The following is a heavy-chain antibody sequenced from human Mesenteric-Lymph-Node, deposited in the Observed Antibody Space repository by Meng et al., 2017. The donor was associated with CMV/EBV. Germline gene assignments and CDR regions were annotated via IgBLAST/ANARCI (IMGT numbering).Heavy chain of an antibody. CDR2: ISGSGGST. V-gene: IGHV3-23*01. J-gene: IGHJ5*02. CDR3: AKRGEGFDP. D-gene: IGHD3-16*01. CDR1: EFTFSSYA. Sequence: LSLSCAASEFTFSSYAMSWVRQAPGKGLEWVSGISGSGGSTYYADSVKGRFTISRDNSKNTLYLQMNSLRAEDTAVYYCAKRGEGFDPWGQGTLVTVSS.